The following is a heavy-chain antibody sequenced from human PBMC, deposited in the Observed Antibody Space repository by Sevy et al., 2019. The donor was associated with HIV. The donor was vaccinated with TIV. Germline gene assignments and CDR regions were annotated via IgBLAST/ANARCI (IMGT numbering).Heavy chain of an antibody. D-gene: IGHD1-26*01. CDR3: ARDRDVSGNYLEYFYYAMDV. J-gene: IGHJ6*02. Sequence: ASVKVSCKTSGYTFSTYYIYWVRQAPGQGLEWIGIFDPTGGSRSYAQRFQGRLTMTGDTSTSTAYMELSSLTSEDTAMYYCARDRDVSGNYLEYFYYAMDVWGQGTTVTVSS. CDR1: GYTFSTYY. V-gene: IGHV1-46*01. CDR2: FDPTGGSR.